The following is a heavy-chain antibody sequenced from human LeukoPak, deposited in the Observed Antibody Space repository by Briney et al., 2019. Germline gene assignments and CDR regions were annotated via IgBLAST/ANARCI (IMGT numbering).Heavy chain of an antibody. J-gene: IGHJ4*02. CDR1: GFIFKNYV. CDR3: AKDSHPLSSRSWFFEF. V-gene: IGHV3-23*01. Sequence: VGSLALSCAGSGFIFKNYVMTWVRQAPGKGLDWVSSLSATGDITYYADSVKGRFTVSRDNSNGTVFLQKYSLRAEDTAVYYCAKDSHPLSSRSWFFEFWGQGTLVTCSS. CDR2: LSATGDIT. D-gene: IGHD6-13*01.